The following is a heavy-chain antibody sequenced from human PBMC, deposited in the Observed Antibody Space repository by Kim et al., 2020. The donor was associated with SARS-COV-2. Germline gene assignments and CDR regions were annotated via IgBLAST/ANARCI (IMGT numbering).Heavy chain of an antibody. D-gene: IGHD2-2*01. J-gene: IGHJ5*02. CDR3: ARESVVVPAAMVAGWFDP. V-gene: IGHV4-30-4*01. CDR2: IYYSGST. CDR1: GDYY. Sequence: GDYYWSWIRQPPGKGLEWIGYIYYSGSTYYNPSLKSRVTISVDTSKNQFSLKLSSVTAADTAVYYCARESVVVPAAMVAGWFDPWGQGTLAT.